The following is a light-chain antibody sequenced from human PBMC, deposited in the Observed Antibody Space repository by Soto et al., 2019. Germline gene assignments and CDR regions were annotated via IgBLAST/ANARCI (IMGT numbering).Light chain of an antibody. CDR2: GSS. J-gene: IGKJ5*01. Sequence: DSQMTQSPSSLSASVGDRVTVTCRTSQSISNHLNWYQQKPGEAPKLLIYGSSSLHYGVPSRFSGSGSGSAFTLTISSLQPEDSATYYCQQSFTAPITFGQGTRLEL. V-gene: IGKV1-39*01. CDR1: QSISNH. CDR3: QQSFTAPIT.